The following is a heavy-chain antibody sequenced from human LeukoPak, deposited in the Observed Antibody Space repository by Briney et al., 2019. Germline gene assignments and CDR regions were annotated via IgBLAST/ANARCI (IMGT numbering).Heavy chain of an antibody. J-gene: IGHJ3*02. D-gene: IGHD5-12*01. CDR3: AIYGGSGTNAFDM. Sequence: GGSLRLSCAASGFTFSRYAMTWVRQGPGKGLEWVSDISGGGGSTFYADSVKGRFTISRDNSKNTLYLQIHSLRAEDTAVYHCAIYGGSGTNAFDMWGLWTMVTVSS. CDR2: ISGGGGST. CDR1: GFTFSRYA. V-gene: IGHV3-23*01.